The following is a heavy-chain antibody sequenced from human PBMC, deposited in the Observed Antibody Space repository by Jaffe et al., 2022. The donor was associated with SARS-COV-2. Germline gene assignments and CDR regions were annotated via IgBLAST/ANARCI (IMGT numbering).Heavy chain of an antibody. J-gene: IGHJ6*02. CDR3: GRVAGDYYYAMDV. D-gene: IGHD6-19*01. Sequence: QLQLQESGPGLVKPSETLSLTCTVSGGSISSSSYYWGWIRQPPGKGLEWVGSMYFYSGGTFYNPSLKGRVTISVDMSKRQFSLRLDSVTAADAAVYYCGRVAGDYYYAMDVWGQGTTVTVSS. V-gene: IGHV4-39*02. CDR1: GGSISSSSYY. CDR2: MYFYSGGT.